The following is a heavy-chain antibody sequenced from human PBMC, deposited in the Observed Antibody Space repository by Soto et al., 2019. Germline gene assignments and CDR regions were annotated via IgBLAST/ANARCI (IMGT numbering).Heavy chain of an antibody. CDR3: ARSSGGNFGIIIEGTNWFAP. CDR2: INPHGGST. J-gene: IGHJ5*02. CDR1: RDTFTSYY. V-gene: IGHV1-46*01. Sequence: APVKVSCKAPRDTFTSYYINWVRQAPGQGLEWMGVINPHGGSTAYAQKFKGRVTLTRDTSASTVYMEVSSLTSEDTAMYYCARSSGGNFGIIIEGTNWFAPWGQGTLVTVPS. D-gene: IGHD1-26*01.